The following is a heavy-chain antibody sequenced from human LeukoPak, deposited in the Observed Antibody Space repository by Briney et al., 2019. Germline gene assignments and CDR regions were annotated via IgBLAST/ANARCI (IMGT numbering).Heavy chain of an antibody. CDR3: ATTDWSGGSCYLLDF. V-gene: IGHV3-74*01. CDR1: GFTFSSYW. J-gene: IGHJ4*02. D-gene: IGHD2-15*01. CDR2: INGDDSSA. Sequence: GGSLRLSCAASGFTFSSYWMHWVRQAPGKGLVWVSRINGDDSSATYADSVKGRFTISRDNAKNTLYLQMNSLRAEDTAVYDCATTDWSGGSCYLLDFWGQGTLVTVSS.